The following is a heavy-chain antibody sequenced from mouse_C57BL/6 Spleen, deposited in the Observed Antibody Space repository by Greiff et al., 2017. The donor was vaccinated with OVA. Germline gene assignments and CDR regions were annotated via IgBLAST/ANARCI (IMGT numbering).Heavy chain of an antibody. Sequence: EVQLQQSGPELVKPGASVKMSCKASGYTFTDYNMHWVKQSHGKSLEWIGYINPNNGGTSYNQKFKGKATLTVNKSSSTAYMELRSLTSEDSAVYYCARGEGNSYYAMDYWGQGTSVTVSS. CDR3: ARGEGNSYYAMDY. CDR2: INPNNGGT. J-gene: IGHJ4*01. CDR1: GYTFTDYN. D-gene: IGHD2-1*01. V-gene: IGHV1-22*01.